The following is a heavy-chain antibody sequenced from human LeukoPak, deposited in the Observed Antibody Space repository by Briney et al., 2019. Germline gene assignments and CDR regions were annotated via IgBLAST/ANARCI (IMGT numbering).Heavy chain of an antibody. CDR2: IYYSGST. V-gene: IGHV4-39*01. CDR3: ASSRYCSSTSCYEGWFDP. CDR1: GGSISSSSYY. J-gene: IGHJ5*02. Sequence: SETLSLTCTVSGGSISSSSYYWGWIRQPPGKGLEWIGSIYYSGSTYYNPSLKSRVTISVDTSKNQFSLKLSSVTAADTAVYYCASSRYCSSTSCYEGWFDPWGQGTLVTVSS. D-gene: IGHD2-2*01.